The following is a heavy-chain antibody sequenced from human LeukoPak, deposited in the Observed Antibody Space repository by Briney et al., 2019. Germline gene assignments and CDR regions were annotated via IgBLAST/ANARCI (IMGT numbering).Heavy chain of an antibody. D-gene: IGHD3-3*01. CDR3: ARHFWSGSLWFDP. V-gene: IGHV4-39*01. CDR1: GDSISRSDYY. J-gene: IGHJ5*02. Sequence: SKTLSLTCTVSGDSISRSDYYWGWIRQPPGKGLEWIGTIYYSGNTYYNPSLKSRLTISVDTSKSQFSLKLSSVTVADTAVYYCARHFWSGSLWFDPWGQGTLVTVSS. CDR2: IYYSGNT.